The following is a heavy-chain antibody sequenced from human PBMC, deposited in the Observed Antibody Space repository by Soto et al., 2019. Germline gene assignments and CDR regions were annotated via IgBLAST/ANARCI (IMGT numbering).Heavy chain of an antibody. CDR2: INTYNGNT. CDR1: GYTFTRYG. D-gene: IGHD3-16*01. Sequence: QVQLVQSGAEVKNPGASVTVSCKASGYTFTRYGIGWARQAPGQGLEWMGWINTYNGNTNYAQNVQGRVTLTTDTSTSTAYMELRSLRSNYTSIYYCAMVDVYVTPSPQDVWGQGTTVIVSS. J-gene: IGHJ6*02. V-gene: IGHV1-18*01. CDR3: AMVDVYVTPSPQDV.